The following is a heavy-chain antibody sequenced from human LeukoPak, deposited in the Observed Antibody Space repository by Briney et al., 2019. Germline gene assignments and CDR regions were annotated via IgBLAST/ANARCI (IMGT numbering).Heavy chain of an antibody. J-gene: IGHJ3*02. V-gene: IGHV1-18*01. CDR2: ISAYNGNT. CDR3: ARDSIYLHVGDDAFDI. Sequence: ASVKVSCTASGYTFTSYGICWVRQAPGQGLEWMGWISAYNGNTNYAQKLQGRVTMTTDTSTSTAYMELRSLRSDDTAVYYCARDSIYLHVGDDAFDIWGQGTMVTVSS. D-gene: IGHD2/OR15-2a*01. CDR1: GYTFTSYG.